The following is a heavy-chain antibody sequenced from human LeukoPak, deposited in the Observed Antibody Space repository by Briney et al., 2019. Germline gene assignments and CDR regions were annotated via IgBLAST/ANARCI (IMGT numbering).Heavy chain of an antibody. V-gene: IGHV4-59*01. D-gene: IGHD1-14*01. CDR3: TRERNRTRDY. CDR2: IYYTMSI. J-gene: IGHJ4*02. CDR1: RGSLTTYF. Sequence: SETLSLTCTVSRGSLTTYFWSWIPQPPSKALECIGCIYYTMSIIYTPSLHSRVTISVHTSKNHFSLKLTSVSAADTAIYYCTRERNRTRDYWGQGTLVTVSS.